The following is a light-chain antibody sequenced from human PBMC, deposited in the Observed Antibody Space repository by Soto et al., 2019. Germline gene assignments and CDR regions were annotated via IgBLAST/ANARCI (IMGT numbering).Light chain of an antibody. V-gene: IGKV3-15*01. J-gene: IGKJ1*01. Sequence: VVTQSPATLSVFPGETATLSCRASQSVSSDLAWYQQRPGQAPMLLIYGASTRATGIPARFRGSGSGTEFRLTISSRQSEDFATYYCHQHNTWHPKMAFGRGTKVEIK. CDR1: QSVSSD. CDR3: HQHNTWHPKMA. CDR2: GAS.